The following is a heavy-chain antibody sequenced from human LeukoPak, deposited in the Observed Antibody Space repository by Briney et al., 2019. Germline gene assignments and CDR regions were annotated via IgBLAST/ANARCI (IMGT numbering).Heavy chain of an antibody. CDR2: FDPEDGET. Sequence: ASVKVSCKVSGYTLTELSMHWVRQAHGKGLEWMGGFDPEDGETIYAQKFQGRVAMTEDTSTDTAYMELSSLRSEDTAVYYCAPSTIVGATLGFYWGQGTLVTVSS. CDR1: GYTLTELS. V-gene: IGHV1-24*01. CDR3: APSTIVGATLGFY. D-gene: IGHD1-26*01. J-gene: IGHJ4*02.